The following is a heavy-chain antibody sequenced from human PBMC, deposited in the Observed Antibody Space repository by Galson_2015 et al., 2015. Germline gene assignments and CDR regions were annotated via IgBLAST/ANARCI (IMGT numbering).Heavy chain of an antibody. D-gene: IGHD5-18*01. Sequence: SVKVSCKASGGTFSSYTISWVRQAPGQGLEWMGRIIPILGIANYAQKFQGRVTITADKSTSTAYMELSSLRSEDTAVYYCARDNTRMVRLGVRAGNWFDPWGQGTLVTVSS. J-gene: IGHJ5*02. CDR2: IIPILGIA. CDR3: ARDNTRMVRLGVRAGNWFDP. V-gene: IGHV1-69*04. CDR1: GGTFSSYT.